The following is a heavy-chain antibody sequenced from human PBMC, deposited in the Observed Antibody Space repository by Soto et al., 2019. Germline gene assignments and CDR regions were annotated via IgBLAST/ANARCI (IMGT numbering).Heavy chain of an antibody. CDR3: ASLYGSDYYYYYMDV. CDR2: IIPILGIA. V-gene: IGHV1-69*02. J-gene: IGHJ6*03. Sequence: SVKVSCKASGGTFSSYTISWVRQAPGQGLEWMGRIIPILGIANYAQKFQGRVTITADKSTSTAYMELSSLRSEDTAVYYCASLYGSDYYYYYMDVWGKGTTVTVSS. CDR1: GGTFSSYT. D-gene: IGHD3-10*01.